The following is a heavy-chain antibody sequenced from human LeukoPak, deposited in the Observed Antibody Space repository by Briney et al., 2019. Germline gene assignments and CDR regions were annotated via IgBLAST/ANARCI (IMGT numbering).Heavy chain of an antibody. V-gene: IGHV4-4*07. CDR1: GGPISSYY. CDR3: ARPCIAAAGLYYFDY. D-gene: IGHD6-13*01. CDR2: IYTSGST. Sequence: SETLSLTCTVSGGPISSYYWSWLRQPAGKGLEGIGRIYTSGSTNYNPSLKSRVTMSVDTSKNQFSLKLSSVTAADTAVYYCARPCIAAAGLYYFDYWGQGTLVTVSS. J-gene: IGHJ4*02.